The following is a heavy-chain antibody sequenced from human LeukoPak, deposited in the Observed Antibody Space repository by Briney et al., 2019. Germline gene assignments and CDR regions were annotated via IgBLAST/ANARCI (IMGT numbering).Heavy chain of an antibody. CDR1: GFAFSSNW. V-gene: IGHV3-30-3*01. Sequence: PGGSLRLSCAASGFAFSSNWMHWVRQAPGKGLEWVAVISYDGSNKYYADSVKGRFTISRDNSKNTLYLQMNSLRAEDTAVYYCARGGVGATDFDYWGQGTLVTVSS. CDR2: ISYDGSNK. CDR3: ARGGVGATDFDY. J-gene: IGHJ4*02. D-gene: IGHD1-26*01.